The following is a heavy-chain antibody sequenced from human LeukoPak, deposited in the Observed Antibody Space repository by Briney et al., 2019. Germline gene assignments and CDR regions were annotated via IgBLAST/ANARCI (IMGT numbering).Heavy chain of an antibody. J-gene: IGHJ4*02. V-gene: IGHV3-48*04. CDR3: AREVRRSGETDY. Sequence: GGSLRLSCAASGFTFSSYSMNWVRQAPGKGLEWVSYISSSGSTIYYADSVKGRFTISRDNAKNSLYLQMNSLRAEDTAVYYCAREVRRSGETDYWGQRTLVTVSS. CDR1: GFTFSSYS. D-gene: IGHD6-25*01. CDR2: ISSSGSTI.